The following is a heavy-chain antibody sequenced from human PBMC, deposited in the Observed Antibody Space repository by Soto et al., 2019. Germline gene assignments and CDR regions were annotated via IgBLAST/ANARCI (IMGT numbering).Heavy chain of an antibody. J-gene: IGHJ4*02. D-gene: IGHD3-22*01. CDR3: ARSLVTRGYYYLFDH. CDR1: GFTFSDYY. CDR2: ISTGSGHT. Sequence: GGSLRLSCEASGFTFSDYYIRWIRQAPGKGLEWLSYISTGSGHTNYADSVKGRFTISRDNAKNSLYLQMNSLRDEDTAVYYCARSLVTRGYYYLFDHWGQGTLVTVSS. V-gene: IGHV3-11*06.